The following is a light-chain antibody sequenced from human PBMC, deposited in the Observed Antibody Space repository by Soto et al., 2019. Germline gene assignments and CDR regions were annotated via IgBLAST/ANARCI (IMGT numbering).Light chain of an antibody. J-gene: IGLJ2*01. CDR2: YDS. CDR3: QVWDSSSDRGV. Sequence: VLTQPPSVSVAPGKTARITCGGNNIGSKSVHWYQQKPGQAPVLVIYYDSDRPSGIPERFSGSNSGNTATLTISRVEAGDEADYYCQVWDSSSDRGVFGGGTKVTVL. CDR1: NIGSKS. V-gene: IGLV3-21*04.